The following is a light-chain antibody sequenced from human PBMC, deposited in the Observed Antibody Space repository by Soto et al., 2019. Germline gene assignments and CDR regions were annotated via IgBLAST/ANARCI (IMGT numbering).Light chain of an antibody. CDR2: KTS. Sequence: DIQMTQSPSTLSAFVGDRVTITCRASQSISSWLAWYQQKPGKAPKLLIYKTSSLESGVPSRFSGSGSGTEFTLTISSLQPDDFATYYCHQYNSYSLLTFGGGTKVEIK. J-gene: IGKJ4*01. CDR1: QSISSW. V-gene: IGKV1-5*03. CDR3: HQYNSYSLLT.